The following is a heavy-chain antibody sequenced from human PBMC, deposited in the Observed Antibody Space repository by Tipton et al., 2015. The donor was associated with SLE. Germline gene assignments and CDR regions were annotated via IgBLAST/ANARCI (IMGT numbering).Heavy chain of an antibody. Sequence: SLRLSCAASGFTVSSNYMSWVRQAPGKGLEWVSVIYSGGSTYYADFVKGRFTISRDNSKNTLYLQMNSLRAEDTAWYYCAKDTSLGSYCYYYMDVWGKGTTVTASS. CDR1: GFTVSSNY. CDR3: AKDTSLGSYCYYYMDV. D-gene: IGHD3-10*01. V-gene: IGHV3-53*05. J-gene: IGHJ6*03. CDR2: IYSGGST.